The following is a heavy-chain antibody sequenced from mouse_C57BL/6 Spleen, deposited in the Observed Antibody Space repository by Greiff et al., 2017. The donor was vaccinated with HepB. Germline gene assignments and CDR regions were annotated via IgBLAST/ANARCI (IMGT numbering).Heavy chain of an antibody. CDR1: GFNIKDDY. CDR3: TKGQLRSFAY. Sequence: VQLQQPGAELVRPGASVKLSCTASGFNIKDDYMHWVKQRPEQGLEWIGWIDPDNGDTEYASKFQGKATITADTSSNTAYLQLSSLASEDTAVFYCTKGQLRSFAYWGQGTLVTVSA. D-gene: IGHD3-2*02. CDR2: IDPDNGDT. J-gene: IGHJ3*01. V-gene: IGHV14-4*01.